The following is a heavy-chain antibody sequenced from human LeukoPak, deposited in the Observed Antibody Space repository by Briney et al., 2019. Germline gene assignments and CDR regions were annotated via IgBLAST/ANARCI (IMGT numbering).Heavy chain of an antibody. CDR3: ARDGGYSYGYRWFDP. D-gene: IGHD5-18*01. J-gene: IGHJ5*02. V-gene: IGHV1-69*05. Sequence: GASVKVSCKVSGGTFSSYAISWVRQAPGQGLEWMGGIIPIFGTANYAQKFQGRVTMTTDTSTSTAYMELRSLRSDDTAVYYCARDGGYSYGYRWFDPWGQGTLVTVSS. CDR1: GGTFSSYA. CDR2: IIPIFGTA.